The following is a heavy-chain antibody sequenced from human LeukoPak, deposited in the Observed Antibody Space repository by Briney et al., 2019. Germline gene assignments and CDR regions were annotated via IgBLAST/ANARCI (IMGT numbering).Heavy chain of an antibody. V-gene: IGHV3-30*18. D-gene: IGHD3-10*01. CDR1: GFTFSSYG. CDR3: AKDHYYYGSGSRHYYYYGMDV. Sequence: PGGSLRLSCAASGFTFSSYGMHWVRQAPGKGLEWVAVISYDGSNKYYADSVKGRFTISRDKSKNTLYLQMNSLRAEDTAVYFCAKDHYYYGSGSRHYYYYGMDVWGQGTTVTVSS. CDR2: ISYDGSNK. J-gene: IGHJ6*02.